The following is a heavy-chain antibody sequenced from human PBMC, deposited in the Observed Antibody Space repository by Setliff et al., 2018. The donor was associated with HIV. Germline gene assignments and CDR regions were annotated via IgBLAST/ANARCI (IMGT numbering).Heavy chain of an antibody. CDR2: ISYDGSYN. CDR3: ARDWRSGLGYFDS. D-gene: IGHD3-16*01. V-gene: IGHV3-30*04. Sequence: PGGSLRLSCVVSGFTFGSYAMHWVRQAPGKGLEWVAVISYDGSYNYYADSVKGRFTISRDNSKNTLYVQMNSLRADDTGIDYCARDWRSGLGYFDSWGRGILVTVSS. J-gene: IGHJ4*02. CDR1: GFTFGSYA.